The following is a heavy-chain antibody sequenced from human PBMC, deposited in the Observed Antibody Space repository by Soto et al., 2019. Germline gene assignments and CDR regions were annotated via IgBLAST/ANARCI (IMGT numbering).Heavy chain of an antibody. CDR2: ISYDGSNK. CDR1: GFTFSSYA. J-gene: IGHJ5*02. CDR3: ARAMVVVVVAAAPNWFDP. D-gene: IGHD2-15*01. V-gene: IGHV3-30-3*01. Sequence: QVQLVESGGGVVQPGRSLRLSCAASGFTFSSYAMHWVRQAPGKGLEWVAVISYDGSNKYYADSVKGRFTISRDNSKNPLYLQMNSLRAEDTAVYYCARAMVVVVVAAAPNWFDPWGQGTLVTVSS.